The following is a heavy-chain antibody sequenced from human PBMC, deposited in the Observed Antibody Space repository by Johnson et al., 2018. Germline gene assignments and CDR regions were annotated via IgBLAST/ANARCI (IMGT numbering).Heavy chain of an antibody. J-gene: IGHJ3*02. CDR2: ISRSGGST. Sequence: VQLVESGGGLVQPGGSXRLSCAASGFTFSNYALSWVRQAPGKGLEWVSFISRSGGSTNYADSVKGRFTISRDNSKNTLNLEMNSLRAEDTAVYYCAKDFIDSGSNSDAAFDIWGQGTMVTVSS. V-gene: IGHV3-23*04. CDR1: GFTFSNYA. D-gene: IGHD1-26*01. CDR3: AKDFIDSGSNSDAAFDI.